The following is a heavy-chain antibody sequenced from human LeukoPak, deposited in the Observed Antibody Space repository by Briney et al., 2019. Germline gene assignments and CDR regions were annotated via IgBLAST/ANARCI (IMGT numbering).Heavy chain of an antibody. J-gene: IGHJ5*02. V-gene: IGHV3-74*01. CDR1: GFPFGNYW. CDR3: ARTFGSGRYPGDWFDP. D-gene: IGHD6-19*01. Sequence: GGSLRLSCTASGFPFGNYWIHWVRQGPGKGLEWVSRIYSDGSSTTYADSVKGRFTISRDNAKNTLYLQMSSLRVDDTAVYYCARTFGSGRYPGDWFDPWGQGTLVTVSS. CDR2: IYSDGSST.